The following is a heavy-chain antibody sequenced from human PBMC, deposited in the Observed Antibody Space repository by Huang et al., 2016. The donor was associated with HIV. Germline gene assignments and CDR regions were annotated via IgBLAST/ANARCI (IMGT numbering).Heavy chain of an antibody. Sequence: QVRLHQWGTGVVEPSGTLSLKCAVYNESFNNYYWTWIRQAEGVGLEWSGDIEHRGRATYNPSLRSRVTIFVDASRKQFYLNVTSLTAADTGLYYCVRPGMTEALSDSSWSFFDSWGQGTLVTVSS. V-gene: IGHV4-34*01. J-gene: IGHJ4*02. CDR3: VRPGMTEALSDSSWSFFDS. D-gene: IGHD2-21*02. CDR2: IEHRGRA. CDR1: NESFNNYY.